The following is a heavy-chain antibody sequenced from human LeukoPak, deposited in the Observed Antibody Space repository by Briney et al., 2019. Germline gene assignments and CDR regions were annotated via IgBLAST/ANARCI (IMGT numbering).Heavy chain of an antibody. CDR1: GYTFTRYY. J-gene: IGHJ5*02. Sequence: ASVKVSCKASGYTFTRYYMHWVRQAPGQGLEWMGIINPSGGSTSYAQKFQGRVTMTRDTSTSTVYMELSSLRSEDTAVYYCASQRTGVDTAMVNDWFDPWGQGTLVTVSS. CDR2: INPSGGST. V-gene: IGHV1-46*01. D-gene: IGHD5-18*01. CDR3: ASQRTGVDTAMVNDWFDP.